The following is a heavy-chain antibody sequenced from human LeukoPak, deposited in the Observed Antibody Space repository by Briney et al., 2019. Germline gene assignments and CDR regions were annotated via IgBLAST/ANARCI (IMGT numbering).Heavy chain of an antibody. Sequence: GGSLRLSCAVSGFTFSTYAMSWVRQAPGKGLEWVSTVGGSGDSTYYADSVKGRFTISRDNSKNTLYLQLNSLRVEDTAVYYCAKGYRYFDYWGQGTLVTVSS. CDR2: VGGSGDST. CDR1: GFTFSTYA. CDR3: AKGYRYFDY. D-gene: IGHD2-2*02. V-gene: IGHV3-23*01. J-gene: IGHJ4*02.